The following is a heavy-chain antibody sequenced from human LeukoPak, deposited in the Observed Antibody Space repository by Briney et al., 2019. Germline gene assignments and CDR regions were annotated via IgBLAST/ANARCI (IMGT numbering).Heavy chain of an antibody. CDR1: GGSISSYY. D-gene: IGHD2-2*01. CDR2: IYYSGST. V-gene: IGHV4-59*01. CDR3: ARSLAGYCSSTSCYGGYYYYMDV. J-gene: IGHJ6*03. Sequence: SETLSLTCTVSGGSISSYYWSWIRQPPGKGLEWIGYIYYSGSTNYNPSLKSRVTRSVDTSKNQFSLKLSSVTAADTAVYYCARSLAGYCSSTSCYGGYYYYMDVWGKGTTVTVSS.